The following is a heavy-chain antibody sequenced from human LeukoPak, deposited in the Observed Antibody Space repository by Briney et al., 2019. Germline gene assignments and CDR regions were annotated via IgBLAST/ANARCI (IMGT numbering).Heavy chain of an antibody. CDR3: TFGELYLDY. V-gene: IGHV3-7*01. CDR2: IKQDGSEK. J-gene: IGHJ4*02. Sequence: PGGSLRLSCAASGFTFSSYTMSWVRQAPGKGLEWVANIKQDGSEKYYVDSVKGRFTISRDNAKNSLYLQMNSLRAEDTAVYYCTFGELYLDYWGQGTLVTVSS. CDR1: GFTFSSYT. D-gene: IGHD3-10*01.